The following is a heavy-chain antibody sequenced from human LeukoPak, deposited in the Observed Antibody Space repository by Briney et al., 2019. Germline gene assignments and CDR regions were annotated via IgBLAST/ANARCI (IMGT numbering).Heavy chain of an antibody. Sequence: PGGSLRLSCAASGFTFSNYWMHWVRQAPGKGPVWVSRIKSDGSSTGFADSVQGRFTISRDNGKNTVYLQMNSLRAEDTAVYYCARGGDTSNWYPGYFDYWGQGALVTVSS. CDR3: ARGGDTSNWYPGYFDY. CDR1: GFTFSNYW. V-gene: IGHV3-74*01. D-gene: IGHD6-13*01. J-gene: IGHJ4*02. CDR2: IKSDGSST.